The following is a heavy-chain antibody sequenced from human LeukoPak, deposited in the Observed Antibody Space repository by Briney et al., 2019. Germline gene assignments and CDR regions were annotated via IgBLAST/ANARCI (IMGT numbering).Heavy chain of an antibody. J-gene: IGHJ4*02. CDR3: TKGLSGYGDLHN. Sequence: GGSLRLSCAATGFTVSSNYMSWVRQAPGKGLEWVSVIYSGGSTYYADSVKGRFTISRDNSKNTLYLQMDSLRAEDTAVYYCTKGLSGYGDLHNWGQGTLVTVSS. D-gene: IGHD3-22*01. CDR2: IYSGGST. V-gene: IGHV3-53*01. CDR1: GFTVSSNY.